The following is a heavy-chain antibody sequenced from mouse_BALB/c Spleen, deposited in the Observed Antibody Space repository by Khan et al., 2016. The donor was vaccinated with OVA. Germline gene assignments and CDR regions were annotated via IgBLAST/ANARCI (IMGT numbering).Heavy chain of an antibody. Sequence: QVQLQQSGAELAKPGASVKMSCKASGYTFTSYWMHWVKQRPGQGLEWIGYINPSTGYTEYNQKFKDKATLTTDKSSSTSYMQLSSLTSEDSAVYYCAASIRFYYSMDYWGQVTSVTVSS. V-gene: IGHV1-7*01. CDR2: INPSTGYT. CDR3: AASIRFYYSMDY. J-gene: IGHJ4*01. D-gene: IGHD6-1*01. CDR1: GYTFTSYW.